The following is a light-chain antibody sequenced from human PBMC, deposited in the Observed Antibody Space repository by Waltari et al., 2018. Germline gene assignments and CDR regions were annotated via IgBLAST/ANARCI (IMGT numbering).Light chain of an antibody. CDR1: NIGSKS. J-gene: IGLJ2*01. V-gene: IGLV3-21*04. CDR2: YER. CDR3: LVWHSTTDHHGV. Sequence: SYVVTQSPSVSVAPGETARITCGGDNIGSKSVHWYQQRPGQGPVLVISYERDRPSGIPERFSGSNSGNTATLTISWVEADDEADYYCLVWHSTTDHHGVFGGGTKLTVL.